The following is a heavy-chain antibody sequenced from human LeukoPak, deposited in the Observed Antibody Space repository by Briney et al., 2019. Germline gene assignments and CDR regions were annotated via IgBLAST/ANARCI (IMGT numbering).Heavy chain of an antibody. CDR1: GFTFSSYA. CDR3: AKDHDSSGYYYPYNWFDP. V-gene: IGHV3-23*01. CDR2: ISGSGGNT. D-gene: IGHD3-22*01. J-gene: IGHJ5*02. Sequence: GGPLRLSCAPSGFTFSSYAMSWVRQAPGKGLEWVSDISGSGGNTFYADSVKGRFTISRDNSKNTLYLQMNSLRAEDTAVYYCAKDHDSSGYYYPYNWFDPWGQGTLVTVSS.